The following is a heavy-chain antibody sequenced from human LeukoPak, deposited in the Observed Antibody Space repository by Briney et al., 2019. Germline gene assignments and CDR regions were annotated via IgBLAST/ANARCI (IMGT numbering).Heavy chain of an antibody. J-gene: IGHJ4*02. Sequence: PGGSLRLSCAASGFTFSDYYMSWIRQAPGKGLEWVSYISSSGSTIYYADSVKGRFTISRDNAKNSLYLQMNSLRAEDTAVYYCARALYSGYDPDLDYWGQGTLVTVSS. CDR1: GFTFSDYY. CDR3: ARALYSGYDPDLDY. CDR2: ISSSGSTI. V-gene: IGHV3-11*01. D-gene: IGHD5-12*01.